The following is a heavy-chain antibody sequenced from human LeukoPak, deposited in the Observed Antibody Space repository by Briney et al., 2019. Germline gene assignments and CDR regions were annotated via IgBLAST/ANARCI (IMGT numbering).Heavy chain of an antibody. D-gene: IGHD6-19*01. CDR1: GYTFTSYD. CDR3: ARGYLDRQWLYYYYGMDV. CDR2: MNPNSGNT. J-gene: IGHJ6*02. V-gene: IGHV1-8*01. Sequence: ASVKVSCKASGYTFTSYDINWVRQATGQGLEWMGWMNPNSGNTGYAQKFQGRVTMTRNTSISTAYMELSSLRSEDTAVYYCARGYLDRQWLYYYYGMDVWGQRTTVTVSS.